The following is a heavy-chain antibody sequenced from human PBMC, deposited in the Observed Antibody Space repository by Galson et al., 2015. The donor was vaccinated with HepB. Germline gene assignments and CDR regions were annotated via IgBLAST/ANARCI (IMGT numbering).Heavy chain of an antibody. J-gene: IGHJ4*02. D-gene: IGHD4-23*01. CDR2: MNPNSGNT. Sequence: SVKVSCKASGYTFTSYDINWVRQATGQGLEWMGWMNPNSGNTGYAQKFQGRVTMTRNTSISTAYMELSSLRSEDTAVYYCARALQTTVVTPQYWGQGTLVTVSS. CDR3: ARALQTTVVTPQY. V-gene: IGHV1-8*01. CDR1: GYTFTSYD.